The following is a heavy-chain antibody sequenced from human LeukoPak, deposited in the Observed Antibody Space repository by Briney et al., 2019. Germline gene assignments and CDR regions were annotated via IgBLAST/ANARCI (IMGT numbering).Heavy chain of an antibody. J-gene: IGHJ4*02. CDR3: ARIGRSSGYNWNPDY. Sequence: SETLSLTCTVSGGSISSGSYYWSWIRQPAGKGLEWIGRIYTSGSTNYNPSLKSRVTISVDTSKNQFTLKLSSVTAADTAVYYCARIGRSSGYNWNPDYWGQGTLVTVSS. CDR1: GGSISSGSYY. D-gene: IGHD5-24*01. V-gene: IGHV4-61*02. CDR2: IYTSGST.